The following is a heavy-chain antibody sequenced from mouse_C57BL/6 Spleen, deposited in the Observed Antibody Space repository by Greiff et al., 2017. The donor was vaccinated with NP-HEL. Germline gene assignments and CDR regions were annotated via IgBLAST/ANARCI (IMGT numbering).Heavy chain of an antibody. V-gene: IGHV1-22*01. Sequence: SGPELVKPGASVKMSCKASGYTFTDYNMHWVKQSHGKSLEWIGYINPNNGGTSYNQKFKGKATLTVNKSSSTAYMELRSLTSEDSAVYYCARSRYGNYYFDYWGQGTTLTVSS. J-gene: IGHJ2*01. CDR1: GYTFTDYN. D-gene: IGHD2-1*01. CDR2: INPNNGGT. CDR3: ARSRYGNYYFDY.